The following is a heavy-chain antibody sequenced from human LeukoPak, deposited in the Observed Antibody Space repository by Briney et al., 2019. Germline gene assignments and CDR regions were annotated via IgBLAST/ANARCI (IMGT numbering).Heavy chain of an antibody. D-gene: IGHD2-15*01. J-gene: IGHJ6*02. CDR3: ARGPCSGGSCYAQITASYYYYYGMDV. Sequence: GGSLGLSCAASGLTVSSNYMSWVRQAPGKGLEWVSVIYSGGSTYYADSVKGRFTISRDNSKNTLYLQMNSLRAEDTAVYYYARGPCSGGSCYAQITASYYYYYGMDVWGQGTTVTVSS. CDR1: GLTVSSNY. CDR2: IYSGGST. V-gene: IGHV3-53*01.